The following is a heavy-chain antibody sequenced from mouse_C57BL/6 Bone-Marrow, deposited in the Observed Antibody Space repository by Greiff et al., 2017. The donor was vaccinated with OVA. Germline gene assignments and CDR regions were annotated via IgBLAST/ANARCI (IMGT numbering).Heavy chain of an antibody. Sequence: QVQLQQPGAELVKPGASVKLSCKASGYTFTSYWMQWVKQRPGQGLAWIGEIDPSDSYTNYNQKFKGKATLTVDTSSSTAYMQLSSLTSEDSAVYYCAIYYGNYEWYFDVWGTGTTVTVSS. CDR2: IDPSDSYT. D-gene: IGHD2-1*01. CDR1: GYTFTSYW. J-gene: IGHJ1*03. CDR3: AIYYGNYEWYFDV. V-gene: IGHV1-50*01.